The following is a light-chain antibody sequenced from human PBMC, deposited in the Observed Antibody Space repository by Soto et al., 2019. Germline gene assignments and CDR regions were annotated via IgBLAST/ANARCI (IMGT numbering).Light chain of an antibody. CDR3: CSYAGGSTLV. Sequence: QSALTQPASVSGSPGQSITISCTGTSSDIGTYNLVSWYQHHPGNAPKLMIYEATKRPSGVSSRFSGSKSGNTASLTISGLQNEDEADYYCCSYAGGSTLVFGGGTKLTVL. V-gene: IGLV2-23*01. CDR1: SSDIGTYNL. J-gene: IGLJ3*02. CDR2: EAT.